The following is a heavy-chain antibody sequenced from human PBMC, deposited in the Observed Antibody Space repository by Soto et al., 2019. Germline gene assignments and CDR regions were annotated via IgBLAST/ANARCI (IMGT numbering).Heavy chain of an antibody. CDR3: AKDSVYDILTGYYKVADAFDI. V-gene: IGHV3-23*01. CDR2: ISGSGGST. D-gene: IGHD3-9*01. Sequence: GGSLRLSCAASGFTFSSYAMSWVRQAPGKGLEWVSAISGSGGSTYYADSVKGRFTISRDNSKNTLYLQMNSLRAEDTAVYYCAKDSVYDILTGYYKVADAFDIWGQGTMVTISS. CDR1: GFTFSSYA. J-gene: IGHJ3*02.